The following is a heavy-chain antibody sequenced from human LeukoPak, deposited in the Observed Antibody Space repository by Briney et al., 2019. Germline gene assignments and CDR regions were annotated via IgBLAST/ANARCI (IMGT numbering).Heavy chain of an antibody. Sequence: GGSLRLSCAASEFTFSSYKMNWVRQVPGKGLEWVSSISSSSDYVYYADSVKGRFTISRDNAKNSLYLQMNSLRAEDTAVYYCARDRRQIGYCSGGSCYVFDPWGQGTLVTVSS. D-gene: IGHD2-15*01. J-gene: IGHJ5*02. CDR3: ARDRRQIGYCSGGSCYVFDP. V-gene: IGHV3-21*01. CDR1: EFTFSSYK. CDR2: ISSSSDYV.